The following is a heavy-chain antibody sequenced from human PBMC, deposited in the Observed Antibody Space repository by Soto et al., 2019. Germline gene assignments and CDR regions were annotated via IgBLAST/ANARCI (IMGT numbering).Heavy chain of an antibody. J-gene: IGHJ3*02. Sequence: GGSLRLSCSASGFTFSSYAMHWDRQAPGKGLEYVSAISSNGGSTYYADSVKGRFTISRDNSKNTLYLQMSSLRAEDTAVYYCVKTEITGDAFDIWGQGTMVTVSS. CDR2: ISSNGGST. V-gene: IGHV3-64D*06. D-gene: IGHD1-20*01. CDR1: GFTFSSYA. CDR3: VKTEITGDAFDI.